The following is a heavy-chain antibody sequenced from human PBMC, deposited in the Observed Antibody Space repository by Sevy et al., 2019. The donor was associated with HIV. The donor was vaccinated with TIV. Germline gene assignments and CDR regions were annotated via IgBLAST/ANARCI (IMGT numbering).Heavy chain of an antibody. D-gene: IGHD6-19*01. V-gene: IGHV3-30*04. CDR1: GFTFSSFA. CDR3: ARDGVSSGWYRGYYFDN. CDR2: ISYDGTDN. Sequence: QLGGSLRLSCAASGFTFSSFAMHWVRQAPGKGLDWVTFISYDGTDNYYADSVKGRFTISRDNSKNTLDLQMNSLRPEDTAIYYCARDGVSSGWYRGYYFDNWGQGTLVTVSS. J-gene: IGHJ4*02.